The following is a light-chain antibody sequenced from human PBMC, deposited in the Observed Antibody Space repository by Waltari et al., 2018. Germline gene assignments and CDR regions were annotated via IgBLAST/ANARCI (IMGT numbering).Light chain of an antibody. CDR1: QSVLYSSNNKNY. Sequence: DIVMTQSPDSLAVSLGERATLNCKSRQSVLYSSNNKNYLAWYQQKPGQPPKLLIYWASTRESGVPDRFSGSGSGTDFTLTISSLQAEDVAVYYCQQYYSTPPTFGQGTTLEIK. CDR3: QQYYSTPPT. CDR2: WAS. V-gene: IGKV4-1*01. J-gene: IGKJ2*01.